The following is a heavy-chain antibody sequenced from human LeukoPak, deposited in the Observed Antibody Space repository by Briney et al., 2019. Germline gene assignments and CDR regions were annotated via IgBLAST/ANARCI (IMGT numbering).Heavy chain of an antibody. J-gene: IGHJ4*02. CDR3: ARVDYELYYDILTGYYYFNN. CDR1: GFTFSDYY. D-gene: IGHD3-9*01. CDR2: ISSSGSTI. V-gene: IGHV3-11*04. Sequence: PGGSLRLSCAASGFTFSDYYMSWIRQAPGKGLEWVSYISSSGSTIYYADSVKGRFTISRDNAKNSLYLQMNSLRAEDTAIYYCARVDYELYYDILTGYYYFNNWGQGALVTVSS.